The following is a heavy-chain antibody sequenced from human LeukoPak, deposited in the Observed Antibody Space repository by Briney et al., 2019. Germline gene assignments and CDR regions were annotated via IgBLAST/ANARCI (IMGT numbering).Heavy chain of an antibody. Sequence: ASVKVSCKASGYRFTVNYIHWVRQAPRQGLEWMGCIDPNSGVSKSAQKFQGRVTMTRDTSLTTVYMELSRLRSDDTAVYYCARGRQVDTAMVGRNWFDPWGQGTLVTVSS. D-gene: IGHD5-18*01. J-gene: IGHJ5*02. CDR2: IDPNSGVS. CDR3: ARGRQVDTAMVGRNWFDP. CDR1: GYRFTVNY. V-gene: IGHV1-2*02.